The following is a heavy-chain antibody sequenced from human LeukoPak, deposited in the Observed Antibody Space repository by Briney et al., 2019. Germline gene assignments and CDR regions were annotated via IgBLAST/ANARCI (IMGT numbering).Heavy chain of an antibody. Sequence: APVKVSCKASGYTFTGYYMHWVRQAPGQGLEWMGWINPNSGGTNYAQKFQGRVTMTRDTSISTAYMELSRLRSDDTAVYYCASSSRHDYGDGFDIWGQGTMVTVSS. D-gene: IGHD4/OR15-4a*01. J-gene: IGHJ3*02. V-gene: IGHV1-2*02. CDR2: INPNSGGT. CDR1: GYTFTGYY. CDR3: ASSSRHDYGDGFDI.